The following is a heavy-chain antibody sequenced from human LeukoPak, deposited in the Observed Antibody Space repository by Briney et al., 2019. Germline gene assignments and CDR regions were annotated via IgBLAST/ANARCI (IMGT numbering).Heavy chain of an antibody. CDR3: AKDQVISGSEASDI. CDR2: ISGSGVGT. V-gene: IGHV3-23*01. D-gene: IGHD2-21*01. Sequence: GGSLRLSCAASGFTFSSYTMNWVRQAPGKGLEWVSAISGSGVGTYYADSVKGRFTISRDNSWNTLYLQMSSLRAEDTAVYCCAKDQVISGSEASDIWGQGTMVTVSS. J-gene: IGHJ3*02. CDR1: GFTFSSYT.